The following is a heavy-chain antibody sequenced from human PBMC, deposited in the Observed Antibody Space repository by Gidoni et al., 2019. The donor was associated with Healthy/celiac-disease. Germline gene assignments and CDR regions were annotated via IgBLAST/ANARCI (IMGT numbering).Heavy chain of an antibody. V-gene: IGHV4-34*01. CDR1: GGSFSGYY. D-gene: IGHD3-16*01. CDR3: ARGGDPFYYYYYYMDV. J-gene: IGHJ6*03. CDR2: IKHSGST. Sequence: QVQLQQWGAGLLKPSETLSLTCAVYGGSFSGYYWSWTRQPPGKVLEWIGEIKHSGSTNYNPSLESRVTISVDTSKNQFSLKQSSVTAADTAVYYCARGGDPFYYYYYYMDVWGKGTTVTVSS.